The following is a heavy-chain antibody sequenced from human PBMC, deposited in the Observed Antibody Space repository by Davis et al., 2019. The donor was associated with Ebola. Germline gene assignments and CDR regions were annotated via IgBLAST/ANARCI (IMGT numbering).Heavy chain of an antibody. CDR1: GRTFTSYG. J-gene: IGHJ6*02. CDR2: IRSKAYGGTT. CDR3: TRDISV. V-gene: IGHV3-49*04. Sequence: SCKASGRTFTSYGISWVRQAPGKGLEWVGFIRSKAYGGTTEYAASVKGRFTISRDDSKSIAYLQMNSLKTEDTAVYYCTRDISVWGQGTTVTVSS.